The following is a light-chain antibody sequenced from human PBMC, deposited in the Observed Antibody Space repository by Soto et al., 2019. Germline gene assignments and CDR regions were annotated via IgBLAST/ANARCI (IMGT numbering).Light chain of an antibody. CDR1: SIDVGGYNY. V-gene: IGLV2-8*01. CDR2: EVN. Sequence: QSVLTQPPSASGSPGQSVTISCTGTSIDVGGYNYVSWYQQYPGKVPKLMIFEVNNRPSGVPDRFSGSKSGNTASLTVSGLQAEDEADYYCTSYAGGNNVFGTGTKLTVL. CDR3: TSYAGGNNV. J-gene: IGLJ1*01.